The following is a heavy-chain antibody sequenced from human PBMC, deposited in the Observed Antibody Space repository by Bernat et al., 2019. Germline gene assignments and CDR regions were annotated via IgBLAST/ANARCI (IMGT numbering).Heavy chain of an antibody. CDR2: SKSKSDGETT. J-gene: IGHJ4*02. CDR3: TTQSTTLDY. D-gene: IGHD1-1*01. V-gene: IGHV3-15*07. Sequence: EVQLVESGGGLVKPGGSLRLSCAVSDFTFSKTWLHWVRQAPGKGLEWVGRSKSKSDGETTNNAAPVKGRLTISRYDSKNTLYLQMNSVKTGDTAVYYCTTQSTTLDYWGQGTLVTVSP. CDR1: DFTFSKTW.